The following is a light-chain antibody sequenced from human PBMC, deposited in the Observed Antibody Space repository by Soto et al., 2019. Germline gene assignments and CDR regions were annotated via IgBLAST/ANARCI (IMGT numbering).Light chain of an antibody. Sequence: EIVMTQSPATLSVSPGERATLSCWASQSVSSNLAWYQQKPGQAPRLLIYDVSTRATGIPTRFSGSGSGTEFTLTISSLQPEDFATYYCQQYKDYPLTFGGGTKVDIK. CDR3: QQYKDYPLT. CDR1: QSVSSN. CDR2: DVS. V-gene: IGKV3D-15*01. J-gene: IGKJ4*01.